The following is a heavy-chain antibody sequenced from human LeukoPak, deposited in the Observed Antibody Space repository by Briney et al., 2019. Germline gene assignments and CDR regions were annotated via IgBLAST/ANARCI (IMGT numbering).Heavy chain of an antibody. D-gene: IGHD3-16*02. CDR1: RFTFDDYA. CDR2: ISWNSVGI. Sequence: GGSLRLSCAASRFTFDDYAMHWVRQAPGKGLEWVSGISWNSVGIAYADSVRGRFTISRDNAKNSLYLQMSSLRVEDTALYYCAKDINLRPLGELSCLFDYWGQGTLVTVSS. J-gene: IGHJ4*02. CDR3: AKDINLRPLGELSCLFDY. V-gene: IGHV3-9*01.